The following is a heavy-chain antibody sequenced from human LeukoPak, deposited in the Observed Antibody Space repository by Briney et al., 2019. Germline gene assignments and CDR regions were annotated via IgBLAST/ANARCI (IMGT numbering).Heavy chain of an antibody. D-gene: IGHD6-19*01. CDR3: ARDAVAAQFDY. V-gene: IGHV3-48*03. CDR1: GFTFSSYE. Sequence: GGSLRLSCAASGFTFSSYEMNWVRQAPGEGLEWVSYISSSRSTIYYADSVKGRFTISRDNATNSLYLQMNSLRAEDTAVYYCARDAVAAQFDYWGQGTLVTVSS. CDR2: ISSSRSTI. J-gene: IGHJ4*02.